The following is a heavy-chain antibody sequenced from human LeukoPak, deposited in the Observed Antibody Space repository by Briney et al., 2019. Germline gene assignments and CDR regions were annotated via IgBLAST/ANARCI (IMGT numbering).Heavy chain of an antibody. CDR2: ISSSGSTI. D-gene: IGHD6-19*01. J-gene: IGHJ4*02. V-gene: IGHV3-48*03. Sequence: GGSLRLSCAASGFTFSSYEMNWVRQAPGKGLEWVSYISSSGSTIYYADSVKGRFTISRDNAKNSLYLQMNSLRAEDTAGYYCASQAVAGTLSYFDYWGQGTLVTVSS. CDR1: GFTFSSYE. CDR3: ASQAVAGTLSYFDY.